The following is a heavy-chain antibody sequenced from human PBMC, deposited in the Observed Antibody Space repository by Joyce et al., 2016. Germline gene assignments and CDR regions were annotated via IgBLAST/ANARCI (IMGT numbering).Heavy chain of an antibody. CDR1: GFSLSNATMG. J-gene: IGHJ3*01. Sequence: QVTLKESGPVLVKPTETLTLTCTVSGFSLSNATMGVSWIRQPPGKALEWLAHIFSNDKKTYSTPLKTRLTISKDSSKSQVVLTMTNMEPADTGTYYCARMSPAVPGRAGHRALNLWGQGTVVTVSS. CDR3: ARMSPAVPGRAGHRALNL. V-gene: IGHV2-26*01. D-gene: IGHD6-19*01. CDR2: IFSNDKK.